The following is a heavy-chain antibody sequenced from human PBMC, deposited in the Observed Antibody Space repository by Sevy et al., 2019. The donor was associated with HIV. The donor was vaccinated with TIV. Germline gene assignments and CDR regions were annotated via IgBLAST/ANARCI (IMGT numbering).Heavy chain of an antibody. Sequence: GGSLRLSCAASGFTFSDYYMSWIRQAPGKGLEWVSYITKSGTTTSYADSVKGRFTISRDNAKNSLSLHMNSLTADDTAVYYCARDVGWLTGWGQGTLVTVS. CDR3: ARDVGWLTG. CDR1: GFTFSDYY. V-gene: IGHV3-11*04. D-gene: IGHD5-18*01. J-gene: IGHJ4*02. CDR2: ITKSGTTT.